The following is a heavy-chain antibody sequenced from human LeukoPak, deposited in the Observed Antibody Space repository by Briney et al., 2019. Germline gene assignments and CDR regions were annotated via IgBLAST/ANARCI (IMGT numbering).Heavy chain of an antibody. CDR3: TRGRVTFDS. J-gene: IGHJ4*02. Sequence: SETLSLTCAVYGGSFSGHSWSWIRQPPGKGLEWIGEVSHSGGTNYNPSLKSRVTISVDTSRNQFSLKLTSVTAADTSIYYCTRGRVTFDSWGQGTLVTVSS. D-gene: IGHD4-11*01. CDR2: VSHSGGT. V-gene: IGHV4-34*01. CDR1: GGSFSGHS.